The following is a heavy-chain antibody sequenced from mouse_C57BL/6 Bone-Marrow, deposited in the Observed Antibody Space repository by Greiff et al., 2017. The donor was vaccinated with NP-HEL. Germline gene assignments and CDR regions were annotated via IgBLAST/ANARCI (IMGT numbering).Heavy chain of an antibody. CDR2: IYPGDGDT. V-gene: IGHV1-82*01. CDR1: GYAFSSSW. Sequence: VQLQQSGPELVKPGASVKISCKASGYAFSSSWMNWVKQRPGKGLEWIGRIYPGDGDTNYNGKFKGKATLTADKSYSTAYMQLSSLTSEDSAVYFCARSGRFAYWGQGTLVTVSA. J-gene: IGHJ3*01. CDR3: ARSGRFAY.